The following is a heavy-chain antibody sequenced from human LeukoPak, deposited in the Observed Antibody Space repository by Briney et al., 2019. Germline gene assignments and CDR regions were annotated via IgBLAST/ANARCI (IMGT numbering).Heavy chain of an antibody. Sequence: ASVKVSCKASGYAFIGYYMHWVRQAPGQGLEWMGWINPSTGATKSAQNFQGRITMTRDTSINTVYMGLSRLASDDTAIYYCARRPPYYGSGTSNWFDPWGQGTLVIVSS. CDR2: INPSTGAT. J-gene: IGHJ5*02. D-gene: IGHD3-10*01. V-gene: IGHV1-2*02. CDR3: ARRPPYYGSGTSNWFDP. CDR1: GYAFIGYY.